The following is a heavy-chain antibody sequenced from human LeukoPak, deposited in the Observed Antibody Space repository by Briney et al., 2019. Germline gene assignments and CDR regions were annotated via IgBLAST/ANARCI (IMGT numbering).Heavy chain of an antibody. J-gene: IGHJ6*04. CDR3: AKGGVLYYYDSSGTTTFDV. D-gene: IGHD3-22*01. CDR1: GFTFSSYA. V-gene: IGHV3-23*01. CDR2: ISGSGGST. Sequence: PGGSLRLSCAASGFTFSSYAMSWVRQAPGKGLEWVSAISGSGGSTYYADSVKGRFTISRDNSKNTLYLQMSSLRAEDTAVYYCAKGGVLYYYDSSGTTTFDVWGKGTTVTVSS.